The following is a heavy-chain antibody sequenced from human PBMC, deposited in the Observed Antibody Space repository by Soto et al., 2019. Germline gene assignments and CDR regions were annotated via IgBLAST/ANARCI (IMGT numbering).Heavy chain of an antibody. CDR2: ILPIFGTP. V-gene: IGHV1-69*01. Sequence: QVQLVQSGAEVKKPGSSVKVSCTASGGIFSTYAISWLRQAPGQGLEWMGGILPIFGTPNYAQRFQGRVTITADESTTTSYMELSRLKSEDTAVYYCARDRDDYGSGNYYNRIDFWGQGTLVTVSS. CDR3: ARDRDDYGSGNYYNRIDF. CDR1: GGIFSTYA. J-gene: IGHJ4*02. D-gene: IGHD3-10*01.